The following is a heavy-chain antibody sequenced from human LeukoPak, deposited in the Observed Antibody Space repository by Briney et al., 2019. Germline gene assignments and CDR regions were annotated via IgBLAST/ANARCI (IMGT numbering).Heavy chain of an antibody. D-gene: IGHD4-23*01. V-gene: IGHV3-21*01. Sequence: GGSLRLSCVASGFTFSSYTMNWVRQAPGRGLEWVSSISSGSHYIDYADSVRGRFTISRDNAENSLHLHMSSLRAEDTAVYYCATPPLVTWFDPWGQGTLVTVS. J-gene: IGHJ5*02. CDR3: ATPPLVTWFDP. CDR2: ISSGSHYI. CDR1: GFTFSSYT.